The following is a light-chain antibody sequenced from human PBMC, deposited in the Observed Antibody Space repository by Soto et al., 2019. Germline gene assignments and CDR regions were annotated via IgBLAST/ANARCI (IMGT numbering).Light chain of an antibody. Sequence: QSGLTHPPSWCVSPFRSFTIWCTWSSSNIGAFYDVHWYQHLPRTAPKLLIYNNINRPSGVPDRFSGSRSGTSASLAITGLQAEDEAVYYSKQYDTTMIVSYVFGNGTXVTVL. V-gene: IGLV1-40*01. CDR2: NNI. CDR3: KQYDTTMIVSYV. CDR1: SSNIGAFYD. J-gene: IGLJ1*01.